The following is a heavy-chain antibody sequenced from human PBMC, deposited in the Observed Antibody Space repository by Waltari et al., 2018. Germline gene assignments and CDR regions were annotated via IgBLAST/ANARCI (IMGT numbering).Heavy chain of an antibody. CDR3: ARDAFSEWLLGHYGMDV. D-gene: IGHD3-3*01. CDR2: ISSSSSTI. V-gene: IGHV3-48*01. CDR1: GFTFSSYS. Sequence: SCAASGFTFSSYSMNWVRQAPGKGLEWVSYISSSSSTIYYADSVKGRFTISRDNAKNSLYLQMNSLRAEDTAVYYCARDAFSEWLLGHYGMDVWGQGTTVTVSS. J-gene: IGHJ6*02.